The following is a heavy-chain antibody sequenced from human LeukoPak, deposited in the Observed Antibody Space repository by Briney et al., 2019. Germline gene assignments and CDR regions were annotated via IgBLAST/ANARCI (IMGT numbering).Heavy chain of an antibody. CDR2: ISSSGSTI. Sequence: GGSLRLSCAASGFTFSSYEMNWVRQDPGKGLEWVSYISSSGSTIYYADSVKGRFTISRDNAKNSLYLQMNSLRAEDTALYYCARGYCSSGSCYSPAFDYWGQGTLVTVSS. CDR1: GFTFSSYE. D-gene: IGHD2-15*01. J-gene: IGHJ4*02. CDR3: ARGYCSSGSCYSPAFDY. V-gene: IGHV3-48*03.